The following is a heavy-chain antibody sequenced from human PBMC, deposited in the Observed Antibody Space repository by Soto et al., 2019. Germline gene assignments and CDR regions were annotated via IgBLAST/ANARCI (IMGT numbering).Heavy chain of an antibody. J-gene: IGHJ6*02. CDR1: GGSISSGDYY. V-gene: IGHV4-30-4*01. D-gene: IGHD3-22*01. Sequence: SETLSLTCTVSGGSISSGDYYWSWIRQPPGKGLEWIGYIYYSGSTYYNPSLKSRVTISVDTSKNQFSVKLTSVTAADTAVYYCARVAAVRSDSAGYHGMDVWGQGTTVTVSS. CDR2: IYYSGST. CDR3: ARVAAVRSDSAGYHGMDV.